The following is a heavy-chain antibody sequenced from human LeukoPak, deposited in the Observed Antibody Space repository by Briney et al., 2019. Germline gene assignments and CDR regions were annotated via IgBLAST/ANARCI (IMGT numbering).Heavy chain of an antibody. D-gene: IGHD5-24*01. CDR3: ARGGMATVRTNVDY. CDR2: ISAYNGNT. J-gene: IGHJ4*02. CDR1: GYTFASYS. Sequence: ASVKVSCKASGYTFASYSISWVRQAPGQGLAWMGWISAYNGNTNYAQKLQGRVTMTTDTSTSTAYMELRSLRSDDTAVYYCARGGMATVRTNVDYWGQGTLVTVSS. V-gene: IGHV1-18*01.